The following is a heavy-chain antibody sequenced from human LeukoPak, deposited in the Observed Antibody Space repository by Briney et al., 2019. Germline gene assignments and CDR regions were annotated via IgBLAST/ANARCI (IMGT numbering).Heavy chain of an antibody. V-gene: IGHV3-43*02. Sequence: GGSLRLSCAASGFTFDDYAMHWVRQAPGKGLEWVSLISGDGGSTYYADSVKGRFTISRDNSKHSLYLQMNSLRTEDTALYYCAKDIREGATTGFDYWGQGTLVTVSS. CDR1: GFTFDDYA. J-gene: IGHJ4*02. CDR3: AKDIREGATTGFDY. CDR2: ISGDGGST. D-gene: IGHD1-26*01.